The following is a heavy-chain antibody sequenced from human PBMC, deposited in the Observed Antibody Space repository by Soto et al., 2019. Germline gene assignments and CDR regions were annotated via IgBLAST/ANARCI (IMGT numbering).Heavy chain of an antibody. CDR3: AGEGAY. CDR1: GVSISDTSYY. Sequence: QLQLQESGPGLVKPSETLSLTCNISGVSISDTSYYWGWIRQPPGKGLEWIGTIYFNGKTFYNPSLTSRLTISVDTPQNRISLWLSSVTAADTAVYYCAGEGAYWGQATLVAVSS. CDR2: IYFNGKT. V-gene: IGHV4-39*02. D-gene: IGHD3-16*01. J-gene: IGHJ4*02.